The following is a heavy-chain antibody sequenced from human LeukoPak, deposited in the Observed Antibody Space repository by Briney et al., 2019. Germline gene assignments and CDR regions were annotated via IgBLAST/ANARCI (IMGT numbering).Heavy chain of an antibody. D-gene: IGHD6-13*01. J-gene: IGHJ4*02. CDR2: IYPGGSDT. CDR1: GYIFTSYY. V-gene: IGHV5-51*01. Sequence: GESLKISCKVSGYIFTSYYIGWVRHMPGKGLQWMGVIYPGGSDTRYSPSSQGQVTISADKSISTAYLQWSSLKASDTAIYYCARAASGTARFDFWGQGTLVTVSS. CDR3: ARAASGTARFDF.